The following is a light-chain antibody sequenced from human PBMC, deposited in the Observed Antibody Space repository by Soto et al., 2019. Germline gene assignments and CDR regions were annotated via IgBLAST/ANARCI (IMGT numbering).Light chain of an antibody. Sequence: DIQMTQSPSTLSASVGDRVTITCRASQNINSWLAWYQQKPGKAPKVLMYKASTLESGVPSRFGGSGSETEFTLTISGLQPDDFANYYCQQYKSFMYTLGQGTKVEIK. J-gene: IGKJ2*01. CDR1: QNINSW. CDR3: QQYKSFMYT. V-gene: IGKV1-5*03. CDR2: KAS.